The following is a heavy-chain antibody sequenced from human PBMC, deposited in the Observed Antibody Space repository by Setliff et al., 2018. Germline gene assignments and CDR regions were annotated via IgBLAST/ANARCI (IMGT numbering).Heavy chain of an antibody. J-gene: IGHJ3*02. CDR1: EYSFNNYW. V-gene: IGHV5-51*01. CDR3: ARQAIFGSDAFDI. D-gene: IGHD3-3*01. CDR2: IYPTDSDT. Sequence: GESLKISCKGSEYSFNNYWIAWVRQMPGKGLEWMGIIYPTDSDTRYSPSFQGQVTISADKSISTAYLQWSSLKASDTAMYYCARQAIFGSDAFDIWGQGTMVTVSS.